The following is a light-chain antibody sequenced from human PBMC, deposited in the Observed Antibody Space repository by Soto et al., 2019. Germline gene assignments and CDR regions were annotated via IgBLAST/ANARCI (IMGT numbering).Light chain of an antibody. V-gene: IGKV3-15*01. CDR1: QTINSG. Sequence: IVMTQSPSTLSVSGWETISLYCRASQTINSGLAWYQQKVGQAPRLLIHSASTRTTGIAARFSGSGSGTEFTLTISGLQSEDFATYYCQQYNNWSVTFGGGTKVDIK. J-gene: IGKJ4*02. CDR3: QQYNNWSVT. CDR2: SAS.